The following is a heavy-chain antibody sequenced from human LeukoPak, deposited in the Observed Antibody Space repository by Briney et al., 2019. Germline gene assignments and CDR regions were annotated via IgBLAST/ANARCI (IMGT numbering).Heavy chain of an antibody. CDR2: INHSGST. CDR1: GGSFSGYY. D-gene: IGHD3-10*01. J-gene: IGHJ4*02. Sequence: SETLSLTCAVYGGSFSGYYWSWIRQPPGKGLEWIGEINHSGSTNYNPSLKSRVTISVDTSKNQFSLKLRSVTAADTAVYYCASSDIRFGEPYFDYWGQGTLVTVSS. CDR3: ASSDIRFGEPYFDY. V-gene: IGHV4-34*01.